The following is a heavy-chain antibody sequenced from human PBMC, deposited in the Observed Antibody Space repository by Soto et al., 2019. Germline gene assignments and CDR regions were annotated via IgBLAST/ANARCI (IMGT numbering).Heavy chain of an antibody. CDR1: GYTFTSYG. J-gene: IGHJ6*03. D-gene: IGHD4-17*01. CDR2: ISAYNGNT. CDR3: ARARPYGDYGNYYYYMDV. Sequence: ASVKVSCKASGYTFTSYGISWVRQAPGQRLEWMGWISAYNGNTNYAQKLQGRVTMTTDTSTSTAYMELRSLRSDDTAVYYCARARPYGDYGNYYYYMDVWSKGTTVTVSS. V-gene: IGHV1-18*01.